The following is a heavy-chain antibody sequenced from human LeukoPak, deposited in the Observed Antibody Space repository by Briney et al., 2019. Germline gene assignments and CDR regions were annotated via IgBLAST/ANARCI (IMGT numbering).Heavy chain of an antibody. D-gene: IGHD3-22*01. CDR3: ARRRFSSGYYYGATLDWFDP. CDR1: GYTFTSYG. J-gene: IGHJ5*02. V-gene: IGHV1-18*01. CDR2: ISAYNGNT. Sequence: GASVKVSCKASGYTFTSYGISWVRQAPGQGLEWMGGISAYNGNTNYAQKLQGRVTMTTDTSTSTAYMELRSLRSDDTAVYYCARRRFSSGYYYGATLDWFDPWGQGTLVTVSS.